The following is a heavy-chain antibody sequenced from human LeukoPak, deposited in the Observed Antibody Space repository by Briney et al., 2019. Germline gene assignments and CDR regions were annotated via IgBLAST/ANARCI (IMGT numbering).Heavy chain of an antibody. J-gene: IGHJ4*02. Sequence: PGGSLRLSCAASGFAFSSYGIHWVRQAPGKGLEWVAFIRYDGNNKYYADSVKGRLTISRDNSKNTLYLQMNSLRAEDTAVYYRVKDPVASAVAGTNYFDYWGQGTLVTVSS. CDR3: VKDPVASAVAGTNYFDY. D-gene: IGHD6-19*01. CDR1: GFAFSSYG. V-gene: IGHV3-30*02. CDR2: IRYDGNNK.